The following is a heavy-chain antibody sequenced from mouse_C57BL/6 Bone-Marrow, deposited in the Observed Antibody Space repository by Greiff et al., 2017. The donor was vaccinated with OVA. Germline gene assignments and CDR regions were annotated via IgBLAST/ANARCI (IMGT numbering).Heavy chain of an antibody. CDR1: GFTFSDFY. J-gene: IGHJ4*01. V-gene: IGHV7-1*01. CDR2: SRNKANDYTT. D-gene: IGHD1-1*01. Sequence: EVKLMESGGGLVQSGRSLRLSCATSGFTFSDFYMEWVRQAPGKGLEWIAASRNKANDYTTEYSASVKGRFIVSRDTSQSILYLQMNALRAEDTAIYYCARDGGTVMDYWGQGTSVTVSS. CDR3: ARDGGTVMDY.